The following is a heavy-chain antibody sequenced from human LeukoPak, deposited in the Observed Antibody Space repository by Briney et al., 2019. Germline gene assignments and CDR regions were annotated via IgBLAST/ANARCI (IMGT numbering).Heavy chain of an antibody. CDR2: ISGYNGNT. J-gene: IGHJ4*02. Sequence: ASLKVSCKASGYTFTTYGISGVRQAPGQGLEWMGWISGYNGNTNYAQKLQGRVTMTTDTSTSTAYMELRSLRSDDTAVYYCARSQAYYYDSSGYGGLDYWGQGTLVTVSS. D-gene: IGHD3-22*01. CDR1: GYTFTTYG. V-gene: IGHV1-18*01. CDR3: ARSQAYYYDSSGYGGLDY.